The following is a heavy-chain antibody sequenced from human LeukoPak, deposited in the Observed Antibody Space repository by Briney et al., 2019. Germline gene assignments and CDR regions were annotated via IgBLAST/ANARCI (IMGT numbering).Heavy chain of an antibody. CDR2: INPNTGGT. J-gene: IGHJ6*03. CDR1: GYTFTGYY. Sequence: ASVKVSCKVSGYTFTGYYIHWVRQAPGQGLEWMGWINPNTGGTNYAQNFQGRVTMTRDTSISTAYMELSRLRSDDTAVYYCARGLIAAAGYYYYYYMDVWGKGTTVTISS. CDR3: ARGLIAAAGYYYYYYMDV. V-gene: IGHV1-2*02. D-gene: IGHD6-13*01.